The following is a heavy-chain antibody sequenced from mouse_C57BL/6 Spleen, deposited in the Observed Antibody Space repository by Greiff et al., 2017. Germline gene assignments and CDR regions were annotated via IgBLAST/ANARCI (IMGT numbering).Heavy chain of an antibody. J-gene: IGHJ4*01. CDR1: GYTFTDYY. V-gene: IGHV1-26*01. CDR3: ARTAYGYDGYAMDY. Sequence: VQLQQSGPELVKPGASVKISCKASGYTFTDYYMNWVKQSHGKSLEWIGDVNPNNGGTSYNQKFKGKATLTVDKSSSTAYMELRSLTSEDSAVYYCARTAYGYDGYAMDYWGQGTSVTVAS. D-gene: IGHD2-2*01. CDR2: VNPNNGGT.